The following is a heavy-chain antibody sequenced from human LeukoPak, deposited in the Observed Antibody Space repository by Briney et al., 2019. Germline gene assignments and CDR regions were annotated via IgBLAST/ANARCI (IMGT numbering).Heavy chain of an antibody. V-gene: IGHV3-30*18. CDR3: AKGGSGYGFDY. Sequence: PGGSLRLSCAASGFTFSSYGMHWVSQAPGKGLEWVAVISYDGSNKYYADSVKGRFTISRDNSKNTLYLQMNRLRAEDTAVYYCAKGGSGYGFDYWGQGTLVTVSS. CDR1: GFTFSSYG. J-gene: IGHJ4*02. D-gene: IGHD5-12*01. CDR2: ISYDGSNK.